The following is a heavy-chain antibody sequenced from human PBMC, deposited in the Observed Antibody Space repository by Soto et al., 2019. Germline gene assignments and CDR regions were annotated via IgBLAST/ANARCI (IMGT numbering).Heavy chain of an antibody. V-gene: IGHV1-2*04. Sequence: QVQLVQSGAEVKKPGASVKVSCKASGYTFTGYYMHWVRQAPGQGLEWMGWINPNSGGTNYAQKFQGWVTMTRDTSISTAYMELSRLRSDDTAVYYCARTPHEGYGDDWVWFDPWGQGTLVTVSS. CDR3: ARTPHEGYGDDWVWFDP. CDR1: GYTFTGYY. CDR2: INPNSGGT. J-gene: IGHJ5*02. D-gene: IGHD4-17*01.